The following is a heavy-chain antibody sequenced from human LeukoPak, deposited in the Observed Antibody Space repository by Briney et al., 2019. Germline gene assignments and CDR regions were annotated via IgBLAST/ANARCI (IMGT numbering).Heavy chain of an antibody. Sequence: LSQTLSLTCTVSGGSISSGDYYWSWIRQPPGKGLEWIGYIYYSGSTYYNPSLKSRVTIPVDTSKNQCSLKLSTVTAADTAVYYCARELGYCSSTSCLGYWGQGTLVTVSS. V-gene: IGHV4-30-4*08. CDR3: ARELGYCSSTSCLGY. CDR2: IYYSGST. D-gene: IGHD2-2*01. J-gene: IGHJ4*02. CDR1: GGSISSGDYY.